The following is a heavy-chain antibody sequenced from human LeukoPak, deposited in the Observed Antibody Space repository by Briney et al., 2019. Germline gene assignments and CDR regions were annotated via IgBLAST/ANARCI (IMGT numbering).Heavy chain of an antibody. Sequence: GGSLTLSCAASGFTFSSYEMNWVRQAPGPGQERVSYISSSGSTIYYADSVKGRFTISRDNAKNSLYLQMNSLRAEDTAVYYCAELGITMIGGVWGKGTTVTISS. CDR2: ISSSGSTI. J-gene: IGHJ6*04. D-gene: IGHD3-10*02. CDR3: AELGITMIGGV. V-gene: IGHV3-48*03. CDR1: GFTFSSYE.